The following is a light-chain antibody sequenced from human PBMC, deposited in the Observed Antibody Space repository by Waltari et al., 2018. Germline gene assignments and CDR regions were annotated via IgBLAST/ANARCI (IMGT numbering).Light chain of an antibody. CDR3: QQYYSTPWT. CDR1: QTVLYSSNNKNY. CDR2: WAS. V-gene: IGKV4-1*01. Sequence: DIVMTQSPDSLAVSLGERATFKCKSSQTVLYSSNNKNYLSWYQQKPGQPPKLLIYWASTRQSGVPDRFSGSGSGTDFTLTISSLQTEDVAVYYCQQYYSTPWTFGQGTKVEIK. J-gene: IGKJ1*01.